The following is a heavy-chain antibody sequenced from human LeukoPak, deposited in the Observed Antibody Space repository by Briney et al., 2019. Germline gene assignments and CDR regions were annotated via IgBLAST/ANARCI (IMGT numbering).Heavy chain of an antibody. V-gene: IGHV3-30-3*01. CDR3: ARGAETDCTNGVCYTGWFDP. CDR2: ISYDGSNK. CDR1: GFTFSSYA. D-gene: IGHD2-8*01. J-gene: IGHJ5*02. Sequence: GGSLRLSCAASGFTFSSYAMHWVRQAPGKGLEWVAVISYDGSNKYYADSVKGRFTISRDNSKNTLYLQMNSLRAEDTAVYYCARGAETDCTNGVCYTGWFDPWGQGTLVTVSS.